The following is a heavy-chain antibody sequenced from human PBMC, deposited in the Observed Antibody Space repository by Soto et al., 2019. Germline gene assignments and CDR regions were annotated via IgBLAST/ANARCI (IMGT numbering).Heavy chain of an antibody. CDR2: INPSGGGT. CDR3: ARGIAVEGYYYYYGMDV. Sequence: QVQLVQSGAEVKKPGASVKVSCKASGYTFTSYYIHWVRQAPGQGLEWMGIINPSGGGTNDAQKFQGRVTTTTATSTSTVYMELRSLSSDDTAVYYCARGIAVEGYYYYYGMDVWGQGTTVTVSS. V-gene: IGHV1-46*01. CDR1: GYTFTSYY. J-gene: IGHJ6*02. D-gene: IGHD6-19*01.